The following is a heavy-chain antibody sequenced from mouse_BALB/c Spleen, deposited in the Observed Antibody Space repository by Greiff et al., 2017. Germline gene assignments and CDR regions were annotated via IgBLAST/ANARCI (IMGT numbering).Heavy chain of an antibody. Sequence: EVMLVESGPSLVKPSQTLSLTCSVTGDSITSGYWNWIRKFPGNKLEYMGYISYSGSTYYNPSLKSRISITRDTSKNQYYLQLNSVTTEDTATYYCAREAFITTVVGDYWGQGTSVTVSS. D-gene: IGHD1-1*01. CDR1: GDSITSGY. V-gene: IGHV3-8*02. CDR2: ISYSGST. CDR3: AREAFITTVVGDY. J-gene: IGHJ4*01.